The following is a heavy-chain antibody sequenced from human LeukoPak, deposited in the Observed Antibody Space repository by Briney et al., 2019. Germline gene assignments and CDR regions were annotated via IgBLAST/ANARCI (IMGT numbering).Heavy chain of an antibody. V-gene: IGHV5-51*01. CDR2: IYPGDSDT. J-gene: IGHJ4*02. Sequence: GESLQISCKGTGYHFTGYWMGWARQVPGKGLEWMGNIYPGDSDTRYSLSFQGQVTISADKSISTAYLQWSSLKASDTAMYYCARLVPAAIHWGQGTLVTVSS. CDR1: GYHFTGYW. CDR3: ARLVPAAIH. D-gene: IGHD2-2*01.